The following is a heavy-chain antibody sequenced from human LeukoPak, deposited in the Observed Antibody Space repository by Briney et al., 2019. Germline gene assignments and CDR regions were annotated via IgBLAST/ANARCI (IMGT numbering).Heavy chain of an antibody. Sequence: SETLSLTCTVSGGYISSDYWSWIRQPPGRGLEWIGYIYTDGSTNYNPSLKSRVTISVDTSKNQFALKLSSVTAADTAVYYCAKSYYDYSTYYSYYFNLWGQGALVTVSS. D-gene: IGHD3-22*01. V-gene: IGHV4-4*09. CDR3: AKSYYDYSTYYSYYFNL. CDR2: IYTDGST. J-gene: IGHJ4*02. CDR1: GGYISSDY.